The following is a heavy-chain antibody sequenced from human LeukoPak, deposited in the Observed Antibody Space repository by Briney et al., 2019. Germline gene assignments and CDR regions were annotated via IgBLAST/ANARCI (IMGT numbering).Heavy chain of an antibody. J-gene: IGHJ4*02. D-gene: IGHD6-13*01. V-gene: IGHV3-23*01. CDR1: GFTFTSYA. CDR3: AKDFIAAAGAIDY. Sequence: GGSLRLSCAASGFTFTSYAMSWVRQAPGKRLEWVSAISGSGGSTYYAESVKGRFTISRDNSKNTLYLQMNSLRAEDTAVYYCAKDFIAAAGAIDYWGQGTLVTVSS. CDR2: ISGSGGST.